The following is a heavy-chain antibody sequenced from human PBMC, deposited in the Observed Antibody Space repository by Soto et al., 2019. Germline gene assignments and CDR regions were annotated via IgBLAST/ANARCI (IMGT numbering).Heavy chain of an antibody. V-gene: IGHV4-61*01. D-gene: IGHD5-18*01. J-gene: IGHJ4*02. Sequence: QVKLQESGPGLVKPSETLSLTCTVSGDSVSSDNYYWTWIRQPPGKGLEWIGYIYSSGRTNYNPSLTSRVTISVDTSRNQFSLKLTSVTAADTAVYYCARYIRGYSRAFDYWGQGTLVTVSS. CDR3: ARYIRGYSRAFDY. CDR1: GDSVSSDNYY. CDR2: IYSSGRT.